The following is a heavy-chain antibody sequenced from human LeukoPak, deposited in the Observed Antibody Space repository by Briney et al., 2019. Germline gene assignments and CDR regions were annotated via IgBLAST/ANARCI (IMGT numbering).Heavy chain of an antibody. D-gene: IGHD6-19*01. CDR3: ARDRDSSGWFDY. CDR1: GGSISGFY. CDR2: IYYSGSA. V-gene: IGHV4-59*01. J-gene: IGHJ4*02. Sequence: NPSETLSLTCTVSGGSISGFYWGWIRQPPGKGLEWIGFIYYSGSANYNPSLKSRVTISVDTSKNQFSLKLSSVTAADTAFYYCARDRDSSGWFDYWGQGTLVTVSS.